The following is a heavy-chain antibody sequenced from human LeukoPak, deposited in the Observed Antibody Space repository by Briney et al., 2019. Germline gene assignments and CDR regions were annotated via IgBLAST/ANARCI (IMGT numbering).Heavy chain of an antibody. CDR2: INPNSGGT. J-gene: IGHJ4*02. CDR3: ARFDILTGYVNY. Sequence: ASVKVSCKASGYTFTGYYMHWVRQAPGQGLEWMGWINPNSGGTNYAQKFQGRVTMTRDTSISTAYMELSSLRSEDTAVYYCARFDILTGYVNYWGQGTLVTVSS. CDR1: GYTFTGYY. V-gene: IGHV1-2*02. D-gene: IGHD3-9*01.